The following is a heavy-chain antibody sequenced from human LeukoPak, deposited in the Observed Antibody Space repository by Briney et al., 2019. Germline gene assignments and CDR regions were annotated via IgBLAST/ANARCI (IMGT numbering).Heavy chain of an antibody. V-gene: IGHV1-18*01. CDR2: ISAYNGNT. J-gene: IGHJ5*02. CDR1: GYTFTSYG. CDR3: AWVRGVIGWFDP. Sequence: ASVTVSCKASGYTFTSYGISWVRQAPGQGLEGRGWISAYNGNTNYAQKLQGRVTMTTDTSTSTAYMELRSLRSDDTAVYYCAWVRGVIGWFDPWGQGTLVTVSS. D-gene: IGHD3-10*01.